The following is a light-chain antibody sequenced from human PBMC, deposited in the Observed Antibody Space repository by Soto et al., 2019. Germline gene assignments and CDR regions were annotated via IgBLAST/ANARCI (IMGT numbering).Light chain of an antibody. CDR3: QQSYSTPFT. Sequence: DIQMTQSPSSLSASVGDRVTITCRASQSISSYLNWYQQKPGKAPKLLIYAASSLQSGVTSRFSGSGSGTDFTLNISSLQPEDFATYYCQQSYSTPFTFGPGTKVDIK. CDR1: QSISSY. V-gene: IGKV1-39*01. CDR2: AAS. J-gene: IGKJ3*01.